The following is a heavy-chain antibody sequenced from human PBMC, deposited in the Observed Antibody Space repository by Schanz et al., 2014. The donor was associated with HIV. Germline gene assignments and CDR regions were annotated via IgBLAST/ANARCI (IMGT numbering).Heavy chain of an antibody. CDR3: ARESNGAFDL. V-gene: IGHV3-74*01. Sequence: EVHLEESGGGLVQPGGSLRLSCAASGFTFSNDWMHWVRQAPGKGLVWVSRINALGTTTAYADSVKGRFAISRDNAKRTLYLQMNSLRAEESAVFYCARESNGAFDLWGRGTLVTVSS. CDR1: GFTFSNDW. J-gene: IGHJ2*01. CDR2: INALGTTT.